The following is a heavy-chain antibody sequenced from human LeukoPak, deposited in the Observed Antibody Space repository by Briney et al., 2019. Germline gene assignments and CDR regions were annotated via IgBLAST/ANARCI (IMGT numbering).Heavy chain of an antibody. V-gene: IGHV3-74*01. CDR1: GFTFSNYW. Sequence: PGGSLRLSCAVSGFTFSNYWMHWVRQAPGKGPAWVSHINIDGSNTSYADSVWGRFTISRDNAKNTVYLQMNSLRADDTAVFYCAKAGSSGSFDSWGQGTHVTVSS. J-gene: IGHJ4*02. CDR3: AKAGSSGSFDS. CDR2: INIDGSNT. D-gene: IGHD6-19*01.